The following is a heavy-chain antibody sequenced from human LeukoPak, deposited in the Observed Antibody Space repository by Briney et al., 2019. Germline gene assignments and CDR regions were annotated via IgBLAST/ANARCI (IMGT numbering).Heavy chain of an antibody. Sequence: GGSLRLSCAASGFTFSSDWMSWVRPAPEAGLEWVANIKQEGGEKYYVESVKGRFSISRDNAKNSLYLQMNSLRAEDTAVYYCARGGLLWFGELFGYWGQGTLVTVSS. D-gene: IGHD3-10*01. J-gene: IGHJ4*02. CDR3: ARGGLLWFGELFGY. V-gene: IGHV3-7*05. CDR1: GFTFSSDW. CDR2: IKQEGGEK.